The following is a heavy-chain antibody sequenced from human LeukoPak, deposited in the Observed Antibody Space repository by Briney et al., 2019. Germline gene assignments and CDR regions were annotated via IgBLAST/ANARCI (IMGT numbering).Heavy chain of an antibody. Sequence: GGSLRLSCAASGFTFSSYAMSWVRQAPGKGLEWVSAISGSGGSTYYADPVKGRFTISRDNSKNTLYLQMNSLRAEDTAIYYCAKAVGSSGYFSRDAFDIWGQGTMVTVSS. J-gene: IGHJ3*02. CDR3: AKAVGSSGYFSRDAFDI. V-gene: IGHV3-23*01. CDR1: GFTFSSYA. CDR2: ISGSGGST. D-gene: IGHD3-22*01.